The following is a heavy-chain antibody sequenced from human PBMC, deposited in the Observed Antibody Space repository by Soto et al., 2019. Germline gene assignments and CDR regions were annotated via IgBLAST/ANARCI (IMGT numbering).Heavy chain of an antibody. Sequence: SETLSLTCTVSGSSISSYYWSWIRQPPGKGLEWIGYIYYSGSTNYNPSLKSRVTISVDTSKNQFSLKLSSVTAADTAVYYCAMTAGGGMDVWGQGTTVTVSS. J-gene: IGHJ6*02. CDR3: AMTAGGGMDV. CDR1: GSSISSYY. D-gene: IGHD1-26*01. V-gene: IGHV4-59*08. CDR2: IYYSGST.